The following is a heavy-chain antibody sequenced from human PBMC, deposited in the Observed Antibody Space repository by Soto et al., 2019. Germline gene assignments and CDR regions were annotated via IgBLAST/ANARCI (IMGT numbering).Heavy chain of an antibody. CDR2: TDYAGRFS. V-gene: IGHV3-74*03. D-gene: IGHD3-3*01. CDR1: GXAVSSSG. Sequence: GSLRLACVASGXAVSSSGIHRVRQAPGRGLVLSSRTDYAGRFSTYADCEEGRFTISRDNARKTLFIQMNSLTVDDTAIYYCARDLRLSGEGFDVCGQGSVGTVSS. J-gene: IGHJ3*01. CDR3: ARDLRLSGEGFDV.